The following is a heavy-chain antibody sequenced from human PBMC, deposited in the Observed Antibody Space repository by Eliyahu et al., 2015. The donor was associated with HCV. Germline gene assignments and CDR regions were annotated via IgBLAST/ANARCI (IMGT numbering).Heavy chain of an antibody. D-gene: IGHD6-19*01. V-gene: IGHV3-7*03. Sequence: DVQLVESGGGLVQPGGSLRLSCTASGFTFXNYWMTWVRQAPGKGLEWVANIKEDGSEKYFADSVKGRFTISRDNAKNSLYLQMNSLRAEDTAVYYCARVRPDPSGWYRHYCDYWGQGTLVTVSS. CDR1: GFTFXNYW. CDR2: IKEDGSEK. CDR3: ARVRPDPSGWYRHYCDY. J-gene: IGHJ4*02.